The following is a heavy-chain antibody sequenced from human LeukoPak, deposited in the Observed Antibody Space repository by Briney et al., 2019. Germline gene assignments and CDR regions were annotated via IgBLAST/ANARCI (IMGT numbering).Heavy chain of an antibody. Sequence: SETLSLTCTVSGGSIGSYYWSWIRQPPGKGLEWIGSIYHSGSTYYNPSLKSRVTISVDTSKNQFSLKLSSVTAADTAVYYCATIRKGVGATARSDYWGQGTLVTVSS. V-gene: IGHV4-59*04. D-gene: IGHD1-26*01. CDR3: ATIRKGVGATARSDY. J-gene: IGHJ4*02. CDR1: GGSIGSYY. CDR2: IYHSGST.